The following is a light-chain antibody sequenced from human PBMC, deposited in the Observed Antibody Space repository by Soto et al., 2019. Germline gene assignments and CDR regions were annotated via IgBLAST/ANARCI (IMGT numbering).Light chain of an antibody. J-gene: IGKJ3*01. CDR2: GAS. Sequence: EIVMTQSPATLSVSAGERATLSCRASQSVTSNLAWYQQKPGQAPRLLIYGASTRATGVPARFSGSGSGTEFTLIISSLQPEDFAVYYCLQHNNWPFTFGPGTKVDIK. CDR3: LQHNNWPFT. V-gene: IGKV3-15*01. CDR1: QSVTSN.